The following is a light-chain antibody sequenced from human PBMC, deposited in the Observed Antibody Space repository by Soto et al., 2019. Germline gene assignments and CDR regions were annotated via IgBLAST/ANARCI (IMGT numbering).Light chain of an antibody. CDR2: DVS. V-gene: IGLV2-14*01. CDR1: SSDVGGYNY. J-gene: IGLJ1*01. Sequence: QSALTQPASVSGSPGQSITISCTGTSSDVGGYNYVSWYQQHPGKAPKLMIYDVSNRPSGVSNRFSGSKSGNTASLTISGLQAEDEADYYCSSYTSSSTPFDFGTGTKLTV. CDR3: SSYTSSSTPFD.